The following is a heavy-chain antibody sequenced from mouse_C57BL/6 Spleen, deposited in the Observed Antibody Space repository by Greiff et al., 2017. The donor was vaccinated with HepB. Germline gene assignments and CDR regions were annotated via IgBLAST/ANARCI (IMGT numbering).Heavy chain of an antibody. D-gene: IGHD1-1*01. CDR3: ARRGVVAHYYAMDY. CDR1: GFTFSDYG. V-gene: IGHV5-17*01. J-gene: IGHJ4*01. CDR2: ISSGSSTI. Sequence: EVQGVESGGGLVKPGGSLKLSCAASGFTFSDYGMHWVRQAPEKGLEWVAYISSGSSTIYYADTVKGRFTISRDNAKNTLFLQMTSLRSEDTAMYYCARRGVVAHYYAMDYWGQGTSVTVSS.